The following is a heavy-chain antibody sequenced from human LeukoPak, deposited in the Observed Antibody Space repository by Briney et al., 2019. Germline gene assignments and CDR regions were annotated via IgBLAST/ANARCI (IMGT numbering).Heavy chain of an antibody. Sequence: PGRSLRLSCAASGFTFSSYAMSWVRQAPGKGLEWVSAISGSGGSTYYADSVKGRFTISRDNSKNTLYLQMNSLRAEDMAVYYCAKHSGYDYPFGFGRNNWFDPWGQGTLVTVSS. CDR2: ISGSGGST. V-gene: IGHV3-23*01. CDR1: GFTFSSYA. CDR3: AKHSGYDYPFGFGRNNWFDP. D-gene: IGHD5-12*01. J-gene: IGHJ5*02.